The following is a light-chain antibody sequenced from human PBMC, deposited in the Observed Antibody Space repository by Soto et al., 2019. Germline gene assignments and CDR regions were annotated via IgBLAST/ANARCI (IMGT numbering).Light chain of an antibody. V-gene: IGKV1-5*03. CDR1: QSFSNF. Sequence: QMTQSPSTLSASVGDSVTITCRASQSFSNFLAWFQQKPGKAPKLLIFKTSSLQSGVPSRFSGSGSGTEFTLTISSLQPGDFATYYCHQYYSYPFTFGQGTKVDIK. CDR3: HQYYSYPFT. CDR2: KTS. J-gene: IGKJ2*01.